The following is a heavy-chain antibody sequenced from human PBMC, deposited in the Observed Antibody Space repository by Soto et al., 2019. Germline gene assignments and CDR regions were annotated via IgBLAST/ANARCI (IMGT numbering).Heavy chain of an antibody. CDR3: AKDRDSNYRNYAHYYYGMDV. V-gene: IGHV3-30-3*01. J-gene: IGHJ6*02. CDR1: GFTFSSYA. D-gene: IGHD4-4*01. Sequence: QVQLVESGGGVVQPGRSLRLSCAASGFTFSSYAMHWVRQAPGKGLEWVAVISYDGSNKYYADSVKGRFTISRDNSKNTLYLQMNSLRAEDTAVYYCAKDRDSNYRNYAHYYYGMDVWGQGTTVTVSS. CDR2: ISYDGSNK.